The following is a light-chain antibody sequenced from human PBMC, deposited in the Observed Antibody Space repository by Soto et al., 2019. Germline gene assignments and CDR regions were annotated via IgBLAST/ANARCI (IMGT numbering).Light chain of an antibody. J-gene: IGLJ1*01. CDR2: DVS. Sequence: QSVLTQPASVSGSPGQSITISFTGTSIDVGGYNYVSWYQQHPGKAPKLMIYDVSNRPSGVSNRFSGSKSGNTASLTISGLQAEDEADYYCSSYTSSSLHVFGTGTKVTVL. CDR3: SSYTSSSLHV. CDR1: SIDVGGYNY. V-gene: IGLV2-14*03.